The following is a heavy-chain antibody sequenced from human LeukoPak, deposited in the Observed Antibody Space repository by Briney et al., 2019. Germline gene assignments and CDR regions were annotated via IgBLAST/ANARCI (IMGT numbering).Heavy chain of an antibody. Sequence: PGRSLRLSCAASGFTVSNNYMNWVRQAPGKGLDWVSVISSGGSTYYADSVKGRFTISRDNSKNTVYLQMNSLTAEDTAVYYCTRGAFNWGQGTVVTVSS. CDR2: ISSGGST. D-gene: IGHD2/OR15-2a*01. CDR3: TRGAFN. V-gene: IGHV3-66*01. J-gene: IGHJ4*02. CDR1: GFTVSNNY.